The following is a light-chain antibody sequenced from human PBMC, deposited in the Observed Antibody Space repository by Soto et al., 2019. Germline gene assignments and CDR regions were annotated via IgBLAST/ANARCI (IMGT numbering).Light chain of an antibody. CDR3: QHQGT. V-gene: IGKV3-20*01. J-gene: IGKJ2*01. CDR2: YAS. CDR1: QSVSSSY. Sequence: EVVLTQSPGTLSLSPGEGASLACRASQSVSSSYVAWYQQKPGQAPRLLMYYASTRATGIPQRFSGGGSGTDFTLTISRVEPEDFAVYYCQHQGTFGQGTKLEIK.